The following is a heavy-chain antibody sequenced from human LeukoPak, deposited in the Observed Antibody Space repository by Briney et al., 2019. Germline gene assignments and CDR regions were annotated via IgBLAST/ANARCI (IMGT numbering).Heavy chain of an antibody. CDR3: ARDGSYGDYVLYYFDY. Sequence: ASVKVSCKASGYTFTGYYMHWVRQAPGQGLEWMGWINPNSGGTNYAQKFQGRVTMTRDTSISTAYMELSRLRSDDTAVYYCARDGSYGDYVLYYFDYWGQGTLVTVSS. D-gene: IGHD4-17*01. CDR1: GYTFTGYY. CDR2: INPNSGGT. J-gene: IGHJ4*02. V-gene: IGHV1-2*02.